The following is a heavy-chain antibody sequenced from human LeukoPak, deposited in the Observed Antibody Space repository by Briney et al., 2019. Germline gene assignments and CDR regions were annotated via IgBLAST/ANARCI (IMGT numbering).Heavy chain of an antibody. CDR2: VSSSSGTI. D-gene: IGHD2-2*01. J-gene: IGHJ4*02. Sequence: GGSLRLSCVASGFTFSTSSMNWVRQAPGKGLEWISYVSSSSGTIYYADSVRGRFTISRDNARNSLYLQMSSLRAEDTAVYYCAGLLVCSTTSCYGVDYWGQGTLVTVSS. CDR1: GFTFSTSS. V-gene: IGHV3-48*01. CDR3: AGLLVCSTTSCYGVDY.